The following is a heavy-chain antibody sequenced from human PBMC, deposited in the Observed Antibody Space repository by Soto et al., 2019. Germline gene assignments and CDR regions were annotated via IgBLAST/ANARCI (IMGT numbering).Heavy chain of an antibody. CDR3: ARAQDSSRHYYYSYGMDV. Sequence: ASVKVSCKASGYTFTSYYMHCVRQAPGQGLEWMGIINPSGGSTSYAQKFQGRVTMTRDTSTSTVYMELSSLRSEGTAVYYCARAQDSSRHYYYSYGMDVWGQGTTVTVSS. CDR1: GYTFTSYY. V-gene: IGHV1-46*01. CDR2: INPSGGST. D-gene: IGHD6-13*01. J-gene: IGHJ6*02.